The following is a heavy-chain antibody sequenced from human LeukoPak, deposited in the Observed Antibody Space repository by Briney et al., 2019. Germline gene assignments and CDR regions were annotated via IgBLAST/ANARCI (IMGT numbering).Heavy chain of an antibody. J-gene: IGHJ6*03. D-gene: IGHD1-26*01. CDR3: ARERSNYYTDV. V-gene: IGHV3-7*01. CDR2: IKQDGSEK. CDR1: GFTFSSYW. Sequence: GGSLRLSCAASGFTFSSYWMSWVRQAPGKGLEWVANIKQDGSEKYYVDSVKGRFTISRDSAKNSLYLQMNSLRAEDTAAYYCARERSNYYTDVWGKGTTVTVSS.